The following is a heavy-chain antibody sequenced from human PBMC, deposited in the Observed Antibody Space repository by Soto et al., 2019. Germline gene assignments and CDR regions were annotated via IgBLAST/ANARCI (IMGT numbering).Heavy chain of an antibody. CDR2: IIPIFGTA. CDR3: ARCVTSTDPPHEWERLGHYYYGMDV. J-gene: IGHJ6*02. D-gene: IGHD1-26*01. Sequence: QVQLVQSGAEVKKPGSSVKVSCTASGGTFSSYAISWVRQAPGQGLEWMGGIIPIFGTANYEQKFQGRVTITADESTSTAYMELSSLRSEDTAVDYCARCVTSTDPPHEWERLGHYYYGMDVWGQGTTVTVSS. CDR1: GGTFSSYA. V-gene: IGHV1-69*01.